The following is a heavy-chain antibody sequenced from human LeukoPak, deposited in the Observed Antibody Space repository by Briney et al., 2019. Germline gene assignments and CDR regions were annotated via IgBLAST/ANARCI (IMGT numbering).Heavy chain of an antibody. CDR2: IYSGGST. Sequence: PGGSLRLSCAASVFTVCINYMSWVPNSPGGGVECVSVIYSGGSTYYADSVKGRFTISRDNSKNTLYLQMNSLRAEDTAVYYCASAYGDYYYYYMDVWGKGTTVTVSS. CDR3: ASAYGDYYYYYMDV. V-gene: IGHV3-53*01. J-gene: IGHJ6*03. D-gene: IGHD4-17*01. CDR1: VFTVCINY.